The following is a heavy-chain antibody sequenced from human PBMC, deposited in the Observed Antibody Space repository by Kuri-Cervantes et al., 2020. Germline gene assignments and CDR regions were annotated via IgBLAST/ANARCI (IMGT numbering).Heavy chain of an antibody. Sequence: SETLSLTCTVSGGSISSYYWSWIRQPPGKGLEWIGYIYYSGSTNYNRSLKSRVTIPVDTSKNQFSLKLSSVTAADTAVYYCARDLGTAGVVTWGQGTLVTVSS. CDR1: GGSISSYY. J-gene: IGHJ5*02. D-gene: IGHD6-13*01. V-gene: IGHV4-59*01. CDR3: ARDLGTAGVVT. CDR2: IYYSGST.